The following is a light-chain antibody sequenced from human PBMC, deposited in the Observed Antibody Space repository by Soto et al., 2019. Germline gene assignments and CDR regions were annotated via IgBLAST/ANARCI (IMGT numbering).Light chain of an antibody. V-gene: IGLV4-69*01. Sequence: QPVLTQSPSASASLGASVKLTCTLSSGHSSYAMAWHQQQPEKGPRYLMKFNSDGSHSKGDGIPDRFSGSSSGAERYLTISSLQSEDEADYYCQTWGTGIVVFGGGTKLTVL. CDR3: QTWGTGIVV. CDR2: FNSDGSH. CDR1: SGHSSYA. J-gene: IGLJ2*01.